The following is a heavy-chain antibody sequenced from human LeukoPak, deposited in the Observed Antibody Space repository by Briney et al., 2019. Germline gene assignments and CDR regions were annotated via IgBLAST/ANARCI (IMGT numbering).Heavy chain of an antibody. D-gene: IGHD3-22*01. V-gene: IGHV1-2*02. Sequence: GASVKVSCKASGYTFTGYYMYWVRQAPGQGLEWMGWINPNSGGTNYAQKFQGRVTMTRDTSISTAYMELSRLRSDDTAVYYCARRIGSSGSDFSFDPWGQGTLVTVSS. J-gene: IGHJ5*02. CDR3: ARRIGSSGSDFSFDP. CDR1: GYTFTGYY. CDR2: INPNSGGT.